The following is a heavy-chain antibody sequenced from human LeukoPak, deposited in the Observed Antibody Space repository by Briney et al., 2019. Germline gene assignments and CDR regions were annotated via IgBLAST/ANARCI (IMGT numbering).Heavy chain of an antibody. V-gene: IGHV4-59*11. CDR1: GGSISSHY. J-gene: IGHJ5*02. Sequence: SETLSLTCTVSGGSISSHYWSWIRQPPGKGLEWIGYIYYSGSTNYNPSLKSRVTISVDTSKNQFSLKLSSVTAADTAVYYCARADQYSMIVNHWGQGTLVTVSS. CDR2: IYYSGST. CDR3: ARADQYSMIVNH. D-gene: IGHD3-22*01.